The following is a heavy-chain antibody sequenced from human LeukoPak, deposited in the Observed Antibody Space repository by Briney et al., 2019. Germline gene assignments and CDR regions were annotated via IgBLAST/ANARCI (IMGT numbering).Heavy chain of an antibody. CDR3: ARGESSSWYEDY. CDR1: GFPSSSSA. D-gene: IGHD6-13*01. V-gene: IGHV3-30-3*01. CDR2: ISYDGSNK. Sequence: PGGSLRLSCAASGFPSSSSAMHWVRQAPGKGLEWVAVISYDGSNKYYADSVKGRFTISRDNSKNTLYLQMNSLRAEGTAVYYCARGESSSWYEDYWGQGTLVTVSS. J-gene: IGHJ4*02.